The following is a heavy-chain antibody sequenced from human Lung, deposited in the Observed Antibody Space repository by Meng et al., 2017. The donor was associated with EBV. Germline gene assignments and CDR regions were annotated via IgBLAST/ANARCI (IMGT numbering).Heavy chain of an antibody. CDR2: TYYRSKWYN. V-gene: IGHV6-1*01. Sequence: LQPSGPGLVKPSQTLSLTCVIPGDSVSSSSAAWTWIRQSPSRGLEWLGRTYYRSKWYNDYAVFVKSRITINPDTSKNQFSLQLNSVTPEDTAVYYCARGATSVFDLWGRGTLVTVSS. CDR3: ARGATSVFDL. CDR1: GDSVSSSSAA. J-gene: IGHJ2*01.